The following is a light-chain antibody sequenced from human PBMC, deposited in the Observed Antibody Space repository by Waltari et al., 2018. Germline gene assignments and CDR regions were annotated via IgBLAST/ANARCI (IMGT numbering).Light chain of an antibody. CDR1: SGSIASNY. CDR3: QSYDSSNWV. Sequence: NFMLTQPHSVSESPGKTVTISCTRSSGSIASNYVQWYQQGPGSAPTPVIYEDNQRPSGVPDRFSGSIDSSSNSASLTISGLKTEDEADYYCQSYDSSNWVFGGGTKLTVL. CDR2: EDN. V-gene: IGLV6-57*03. J-gene: IGLJ3*02.